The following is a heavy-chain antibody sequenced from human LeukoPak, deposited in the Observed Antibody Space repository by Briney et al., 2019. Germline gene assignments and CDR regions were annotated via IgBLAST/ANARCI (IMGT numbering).Heavy chain of an antibody. J-gene: IGHJ4*02. V-gene: IGHV3-7*01. D-gene: IGHD1-20*01. CDR3: ARGHRIITGNSYYFDY. CDR2: IKQDGSEK. Sequence: SGGSLRLSCAASGFTFSSYWMIWVRQAPGKGLEWVANIKQDGSEKYYVDSVKGRFTISRDNAKNSLYLQMNSLRAEDTAVYYCARGHRIITGNSYYFDYWGQGTLVTVSS. CDR1: GFTFSSYW.